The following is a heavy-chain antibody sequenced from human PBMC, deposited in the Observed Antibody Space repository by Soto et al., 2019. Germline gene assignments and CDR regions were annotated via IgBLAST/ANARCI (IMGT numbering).Heavy chain of an antibody. CDR3: ARHPDILTGSPSFDI. J-gene: IGHJ3*02. CDR1: GGSISSYY. Sequence: QVQLQESGPGLVKPSETLSLTCTVSGGSISSYYWSWIRQPPGKGLEWIGYIYYSGSTNYNPSLKSRVTISVDTSKNQFSLKLGSVTAADTAVYYCARHPDILTGSPSFDIWGQGTMVTVSS. CDR2: IYYSGST. V-gene: IGHV4-59*08. D-gene: IGHD3-9*01.